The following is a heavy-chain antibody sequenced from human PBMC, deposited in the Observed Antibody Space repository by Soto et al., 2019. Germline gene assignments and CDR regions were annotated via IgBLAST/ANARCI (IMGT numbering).Heavy chain of an antibody. J-gene: IGHJ2*01. D-gene: IGHD2-21*02. CDR2: IYYSGST. CDR3: AGVAYCGGDCYSDWYFDL. CDR1: GGSISSYY. Sequence: SETLSLTCTVSGGSISSYYWSWIRQPPGKGLEWIGYIYYSGSTNYNPSLKSRVTISVDTSKNQFSLKLSSVTAADTAVYYCAGVAYCGGDCYSDWYFDLWGRGTLVTVSS. V-gene: IGHV4-59*01.